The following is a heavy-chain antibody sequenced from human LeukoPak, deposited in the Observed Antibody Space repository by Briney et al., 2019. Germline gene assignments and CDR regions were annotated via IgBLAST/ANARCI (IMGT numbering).Heavy chain of an antibody. CDR1: GDSISKYY. D-gene: IGHD2-15*01. Sequence: LETLSLTCTVSGDSISKYYWSWIRQPAGKSLQWIGRIDDSGSTTYNSFLKGRVAMSVDTAKNQFSLNVTSVTAADTALYYCVRVSCSGRSCFSDSRGQGTLVTVSS. CDR2: IDDSGST. V-gene: IGHV4-4*07. J-gene: IGHJ4*02. CDR3: VRVSCSGRSCFSDS.